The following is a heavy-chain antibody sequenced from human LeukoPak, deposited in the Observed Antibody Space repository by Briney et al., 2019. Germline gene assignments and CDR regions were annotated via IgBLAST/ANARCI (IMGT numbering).Heavy chain of an antibody. J-gene: IGHJ4*02. D-gene: IGHD3-10*01. V-gene: IGHV4-59*08. CDR1: GDSISSHC. CDR2: IRYSGST. Sequence: PSETLSLTCSVSGDSISSHCWGWVRRPPGKGLEWLGCIRYSGSTSYNPSLKSRVTISLDTSKTQFSLKLSSVIAADTAVYYCARVRGLGVVSPYFDYWGQGNLVTVSS. CDR3: ARVRGLGVVSPYFDY.